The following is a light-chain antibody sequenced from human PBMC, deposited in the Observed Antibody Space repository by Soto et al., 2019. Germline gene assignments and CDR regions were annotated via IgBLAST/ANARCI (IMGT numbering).Light chain of an antibody. J-gene: IGKJ3*01. V-gene: IGKV3-15*01. CDR1: QNIRSN. CDR2: ETS. Sequence: EIVMTQSPGTLSVSPGERATLSCRASQNIRSNLAWYQQKPGQAPRLLIYETSTRAPGIPARFSGSGSGTEFTLTISSLQSEDFAVCHCQQYNNWPPFTFVPGTKVDNK. CDR3: QQYNNWPPFT.